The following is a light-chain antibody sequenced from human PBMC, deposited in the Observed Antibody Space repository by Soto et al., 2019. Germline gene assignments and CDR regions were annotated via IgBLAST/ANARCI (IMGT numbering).Light chain of an antibody. CDR1: RSLVYSDGNTS. CDR3: MQALQSLT. V-gene: IGKV2-28*01. J-gene: IGKJ5*01. Sequence: DVVMTQSPLPLPVTLGQPASISCRSSRSLVYSDGNTSLNWFQQRPGQSPHLLIYLGSNRASGVPDRFSGSGSGTDFSLKISRVEAEDVGTYYCMQALQSLTFGQGTRREIK. CDR2: LGS.